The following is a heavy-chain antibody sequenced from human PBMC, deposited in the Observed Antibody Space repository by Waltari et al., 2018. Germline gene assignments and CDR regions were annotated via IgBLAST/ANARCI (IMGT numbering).Heavy chain of an antibody. J-gene: IGHJ4*02. CDR1: W. CDR2: IKQDGSEK. D-gene: IGHD3-22*01. CDR3: ARDSSGYYSDY. V-gene: IGHV3-7*01. Sequence: WMSWVRQAPGKGLEWVANIKQDGSEKYYVDSVKGRFTISRDNAKNSLYLQMNSLRAEDTAVYYCARDSSGYYSDYWGQGTLVTVSS.